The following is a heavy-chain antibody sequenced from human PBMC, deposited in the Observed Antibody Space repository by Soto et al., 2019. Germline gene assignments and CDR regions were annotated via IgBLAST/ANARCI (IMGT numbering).Heavy chain of an antibody. J-gene: IGHJ3*02. V-gene: IGHV3-66*01. CDR3: ARVGDYCSSTSCFGAGAFDI. CDR2: IYSGGST. CDR1: GFTVSSNY. Sequence: GGSLRLSCAASGFTVSSNYMSWVRQAPGKGLEWVSVIYSGGSTYYADSVKGRFTISRDNSKNTLYLQMNSLRAEDTAVYYCARVGDYCSSTSCFGAGAFDIWGQGTMVTVSS. D-gene: IGHD2-2*01.